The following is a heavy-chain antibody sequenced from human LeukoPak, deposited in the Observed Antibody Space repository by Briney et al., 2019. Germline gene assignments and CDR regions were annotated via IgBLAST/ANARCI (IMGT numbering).Heavy chain of an antibody. CDR3: ARYSGGGYSYGYSFDY. Sequence: SVKVSCKASGGTFSSYAISWVRQAPGQGLEWMGGIIPIFGTANYAQKFQGRVTITADESTSTAYVELSSLRSEDTAVYYCARYSGGGYSYGYSFDYWGQGTLVTVSS. CDR2: IIPIFGTA. V-gene: IGHV1-69*01. D-gene: IGHD5-18*01. J-gene: IGHJ4*02. CDR1: GGTFSSYA.